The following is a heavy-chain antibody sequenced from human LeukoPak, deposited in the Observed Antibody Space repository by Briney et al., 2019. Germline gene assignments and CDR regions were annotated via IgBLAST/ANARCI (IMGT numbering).Heavy chain of an antibody. CDR1: GLTFSDYY. V-gene: IGHV3-11*04. Sequence: PGGSLRLSCAVSGLTFSDYYMSWIRQAPGKGLDWVSYIDSSGDAIYYADSVKGRFTISRDNAKNSLYLQMSSLRAEDTAVYYCARDPLGYRSSTSCYPDHWGQGTLVTVSS. D-gene: IGHD2-2*01. CDR2: IDSSGDAI. J-gene: IGHJ5*02. CDR3: ARDPLGYRSSTSCYPDH.